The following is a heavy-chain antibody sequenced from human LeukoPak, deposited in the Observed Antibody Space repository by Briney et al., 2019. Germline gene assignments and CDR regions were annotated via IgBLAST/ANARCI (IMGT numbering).Heavy chain of an antibody. J-gene: IGHJ4*02. Sequence: GGSLRLSCAASGFTFSDYYMSWIRQAPGKGLEWVSYISSSSSYTNYADSVKGRFTISRDNAKNSLYLQMNSPRAEDTAVYYCARSAVAGTGFDYWGQGTLVTVSS. CDR1: GFTFSDYY. V-gene: IGHV3-11*06. CDR3: ARSAVAGTGFDY. D-gene: IGHD6-19*01. CDR2: ISSSSSYT.